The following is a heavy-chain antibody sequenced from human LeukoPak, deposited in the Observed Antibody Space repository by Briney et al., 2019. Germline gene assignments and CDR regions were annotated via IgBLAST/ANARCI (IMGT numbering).Heavy chain of an antibody. CDR3: ARGGAVAAFPYGY. CDR2: MNTTSGNT. CDR1: GYTFTSYD. Sequence: GASVKVSCKASGYTFTSYDINWVRQATGQGLEWMGWMNTTSGNTGYAQKFEGRVTITRNTYITTAYMELRSLRSEDTAVYYCARGGAVAAFPYGYWGQGTLVTVSS. J-gene: IGHJ4*02. D-gene: IGHD6-19*01. V-gene: IGHV1-8*03.